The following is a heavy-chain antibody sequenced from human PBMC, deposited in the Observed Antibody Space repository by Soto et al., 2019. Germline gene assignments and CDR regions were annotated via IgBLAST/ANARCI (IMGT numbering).Heavy chain of an antibody. CDR1: GFTFDDYA. D-gene: IGHD6-19*01. CDR3: AKGRDYSSSRPDFDY. Sequence: EVQLVESGGGLVQPGRSLRLSCAASGFTFDDYAMHWVRQVPGKGLQWVSGISWNSGNVGYADSVKGRFTISRVNAQNSVYLQMNSLRGEDPALYYCAKGRDYSSSRPDFDYWGQGTLVTVSS. J-gene: IGHJ4*02. V-gene: IGHV3-9*01. CDR2: ISWNSGNV.